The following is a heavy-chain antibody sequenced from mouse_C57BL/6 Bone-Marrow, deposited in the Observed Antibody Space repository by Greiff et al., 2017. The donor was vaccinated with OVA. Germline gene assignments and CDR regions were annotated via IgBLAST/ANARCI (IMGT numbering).Heavy chain of an antibody. V-gene: IGHV1-52*01. J-gene: IGHJ4*01. Sequence: VQLQQPGAELVRPGSSVKLSCKASGYTFTSYWMHWVKQRPIQGLEWIGNIDPSDSETHYNQQFKDKATLTVDKSSSTAYMQLSSLTSEDSAVYYCARSQPITTGAMDYWGQGTSVTVSS. CDR3: ARSQPITTGAMDY. CDR1: GYTFTSYW. CDR2: IDPSDSET. D-gene: IGHD1-1*01.